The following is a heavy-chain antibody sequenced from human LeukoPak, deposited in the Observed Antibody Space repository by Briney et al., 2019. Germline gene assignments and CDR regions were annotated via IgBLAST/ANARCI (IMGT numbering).Heavy chain of an antibody. V-gene: IGHV3-23*01. D-gene: IGHD6-13*01. CDR2: ISPAGGTT. Sequence: GGSLRLSCAISGFTFSSEAMGWVRQLPGGGLEWVSTISPAGGTTYYAESMKGRFTISRDNSKSTLYLQMNSLRVEDTAVYYCAKGSQLGGFDYWGQGTLVTVSS. J-gene: IGHJ4*02. CDR3: AKGSQLGGFDY. CDR1: GFTFSSEA.